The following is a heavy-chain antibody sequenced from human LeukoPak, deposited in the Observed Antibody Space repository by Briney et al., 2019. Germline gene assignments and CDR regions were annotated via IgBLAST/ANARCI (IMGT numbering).Heavy chain of an antibody. CDR2: IYYSGST. J-gene: IGHJ3*02. Sequence: SETLSLTCTVSGGSISSSSYYWGWIRQPPGKGLEWIGSIYYSGSTYYNPSLKSRVTISVDTSKNQFSLKLSSVTAADTAVYYCASYYYGSGSPYAFDIWAKGQWSPSLQ. CDR3: ASYYYGSGSPYAFDI. D-gene: IGHD3-10*01. V-gene: IGHV4-39*01. CDR1: GGSISSSSYY.